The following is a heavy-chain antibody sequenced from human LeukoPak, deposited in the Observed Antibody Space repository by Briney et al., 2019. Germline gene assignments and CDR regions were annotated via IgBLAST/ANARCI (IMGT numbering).Heavy chain of an antibody. V-gene: IGHV3-23*01. CDR2: ISGSGGST. CDR3: AGGRRRGFDF. D-gene: IGHD3-16*01. CDR1: GFTFNSYA. Sequence: GGSLRLSCAASGFTFNSYAMSWVRQAPGKGMEWVSGISGSGGSTYYADSVKGRFTISGDNSKNTLYLQMNSLRAEDTAVYYCAGGRRRGFDFWGQGALVTVSS. J-gene: IGHJ4*02.